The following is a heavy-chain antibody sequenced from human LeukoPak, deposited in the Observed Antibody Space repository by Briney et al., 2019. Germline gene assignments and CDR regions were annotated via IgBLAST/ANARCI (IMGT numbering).Heavy chain of an antibody. D-gene: IGHD6-13*01. J-gene: IGHJ4*02. Sequence: PGGSLRLSCAASGFTFSSYAMSWVRQTPVKGLEWVSALSPSGGTTVYADSVKGRFTISRDNSKYTLYLHMNSLRAEDTALYYCAKRGENSTWYYFDSWGQGTQVTVSS. CDR2: LSPSGGTT. V-gene: IGHV3-23*01. CDR3: AKRGENSTWYYFDS. CDR1: GFTFSSYA.